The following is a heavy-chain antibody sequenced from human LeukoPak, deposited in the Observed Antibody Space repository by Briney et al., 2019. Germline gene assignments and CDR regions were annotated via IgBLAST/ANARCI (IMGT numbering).Heavy chain of an antibody. Sequence: GESLQISCQGSGYSFTYYWISWVRQMPGKGLEWMGRIDPSDSYTNYGPSFRGHVTISSDMSISTAYLQWSSLEASDTAIYYCARTRSGGYYNPYYFDYWGQGSLVTVSS. D-gene: IGHD3-10*01. J-gene: IGHJ4*02. CDR3: ARTRSGGYYNPYYFDY. CDR2: IDPSDSYT. V-gene: IGHV5-10-1*01. CDR1: GYSFTYYW.